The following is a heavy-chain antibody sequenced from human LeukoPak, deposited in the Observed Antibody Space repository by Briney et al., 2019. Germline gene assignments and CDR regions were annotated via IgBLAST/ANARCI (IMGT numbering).Heavy chain of an antibody. V-gene: IGHV3-21*01. Sequence: GGSLRLSCAASGFTFSSYEMNWVRQAPGKGLEWVSSISSSSSYIYYADSVKGRFTISKNNAKNSLYLQMNSLRAEDTAVYYCARVGYSWNAFDIWGQGTMVTVSS. J-gene: IGHJ3*02. D-gene: IGHD5-12*01. CDR1: GFTFSSYE. CDR2: ISSSSSYI. CDR3: ARVGYSWNAFDI.